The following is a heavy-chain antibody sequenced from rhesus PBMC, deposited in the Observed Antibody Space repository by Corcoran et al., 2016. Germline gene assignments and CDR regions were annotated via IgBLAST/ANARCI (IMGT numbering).Heavy chain of an antibody. CDR3: ARWSGHFDF. CDR2: INGVRGKT. CDR1: GGSISGYY. D-gene: IGHD3-22*01. V-gene: IGHV4-165*02. Sequence: QVQLQESGPGLVKPSETLSLTCAVSGGSISGYYWNWIRQTPGKGLEWIGSINGVRGKTAYNPSLKSRVTMSRDTSKYRFSLNLNSVTAADTAVYYCARWSGHFDFWGQGALSPSLQ. J-gene: IGHJ1*01.